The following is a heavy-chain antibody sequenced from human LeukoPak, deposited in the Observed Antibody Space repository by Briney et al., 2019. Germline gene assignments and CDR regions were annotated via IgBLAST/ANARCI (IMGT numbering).Heavy chain of an antibody. CDR3: ARVEMATISYFDY. D-gene: IGHD5-24*01. Sequence: SETLSLTCTVSGVSISSGGYYWSWIRQHPGKGLEWIGYIYYSGSTYYNPSLKSRVTISVDTSKNQFSLKLSSVTAADTAVYYCARVEMATISYFDYWGQGTLVTVSS. J-gene: IGHJ4*02. V-gene: IGHV4-31*03. CDR1: GVSISSGGYY. CDR2: IYYSGST.